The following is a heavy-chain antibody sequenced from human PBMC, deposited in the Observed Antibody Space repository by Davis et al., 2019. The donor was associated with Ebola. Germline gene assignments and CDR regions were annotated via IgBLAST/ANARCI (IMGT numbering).Heavy chain of an antibody. CDR3: ARSDIVVVVAASDYYYYYMDV. CDR1: GYTFTGYY. CDR2: INPNSGGT. Sequence: ASVKVSCKASGYTFTGYYMHWVRQAPGQGLEWMGWINPNSGGTNYAQKFQGRVTMTRDTSISTAYMELSRLRSEDTAVYYCARSDIVVVVAASDYYYYYMDVWGKGTTVTVSS. J-gene: IGHJ6*03. D-gene: IGHD2-15*01. V-gene: IGHV1-2*02.